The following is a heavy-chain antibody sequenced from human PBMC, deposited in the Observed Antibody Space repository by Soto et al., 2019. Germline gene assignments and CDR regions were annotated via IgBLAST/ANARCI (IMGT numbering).Heavy chain of an antibody. J-gene: IGHJ3*02. CDR2: ISAYNGNT. D-gene: IGHD3-3*01. CDR1: GYTFTSYG. Sequence: GASVKVSCKASGYTFTSYGISWVRQAPGQGLEWMGWISAYNGNTNYAQKLQGRVTMTTDTSTSTAYMELRSLRSDDTAVYYCARGHYDFWSGYYDYDAFDIWGQGTMVTVSS. CDR3: ARGHYDFWSGYYDYDAFDI. V-gene: IGHV1-18*04.